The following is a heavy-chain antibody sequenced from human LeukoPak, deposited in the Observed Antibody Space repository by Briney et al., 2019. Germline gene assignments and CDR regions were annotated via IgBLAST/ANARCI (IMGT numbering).Heavy chain of an antibody. CDR1: GYTFTSYD. V-gene: IGHV1-8*01. CDR3: ARTQHLVLRSPLDP. CDR2: MNPNSGNT. D-gene: IGHD6-13*01. Sequence: GASVKVSCKASGYTFTSYDINWVRQATGQGLEWMGWMNPNSGNTGYAQKFQGRVTMTRNTSISTAYMELGSLRSEDTAVYYCARTQHLVLRSPLDPWGQGTLVTVSS. J-gene: IGHJ5*02.